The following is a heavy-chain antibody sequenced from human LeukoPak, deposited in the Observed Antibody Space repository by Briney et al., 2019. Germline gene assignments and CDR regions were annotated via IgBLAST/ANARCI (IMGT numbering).Heavy chain of an antibody. Sequence: SETLSLTCAVYGGSFSGYYWSWIRQPPGKGLEWTGEINHSGSTNYNPSLKSRVAISVDTSKNQFSLKLSSVTAADTAVYYCARGGRWFGELFYWFDPWGQGTLVTVSS. CDR2: INHSGST. CDR1: GGSFSGYY. CDR3: ARGGRWFGELFYWFDP. J-gene: IGHJ5*02. D-gene: IGHD3-10*01. V-gene: IGHV4-34*01.